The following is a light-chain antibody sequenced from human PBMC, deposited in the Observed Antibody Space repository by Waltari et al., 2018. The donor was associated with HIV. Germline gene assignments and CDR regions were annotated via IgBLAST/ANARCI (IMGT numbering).Light chain of an antibody. J-gene: IGKJ1*01. Sequence: DIQMTQSPSTLSAYVGARVTITCRASQSISSWLAWYQQKPGKAPKPLIYKASSLESGVPSRVSGSGSGTEFTLTISSLQPDDFATYYCQQYNSYPRTFGQGTKVEIK. CDR3: QQYNSYPRT. V-gene: IGKV1-5*03. CDR2: KAS. CDR1: QSISSW.